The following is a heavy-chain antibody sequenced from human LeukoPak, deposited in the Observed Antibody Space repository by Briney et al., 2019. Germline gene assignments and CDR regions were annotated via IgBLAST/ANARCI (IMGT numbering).Heavy chain of an antibody. CDR1: GGTFSSYA. V-gene: IGHV1-69*05. CDR3: ARRPITMVRGVITYYYMDV. J-gene: IGHJ6*03. CDR2: IIPIFGTA. D-gene: IGHD3-10*01. Sequence: TVKVSCKASGGTFSSYAISWVRQAPGQGLEWMGGIIPIFGTANYAQKFQGRVTITTDESTSTAYMELSSLRSEDTAVYYCARRPITMVRGVITYYYMDVWGKGTTVTVSS.